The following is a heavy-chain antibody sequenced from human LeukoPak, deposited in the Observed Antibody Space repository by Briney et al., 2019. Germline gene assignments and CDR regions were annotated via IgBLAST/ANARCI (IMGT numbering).Heavy chain of an antibody. CDR1: GYTFTSYD. J-gene: IGHJ6*02. D-gene: IGHD2-2*01. CDR3: ARGCSSTSWSFYYYYCYGMDV. Sequence: GASVKVSCKASGYTFTSYDINWVRQATGQGLEWMGWMNPNSGNTGYAQKFQGRVTMTRNTSISTAYMELSSLRSEDTAVYYCARGCSSTSWSFYYYYCYGMDVWGQGTTVTVSS. CDR2: MNPNSGNT. V-gene: IGHV1-8*01.